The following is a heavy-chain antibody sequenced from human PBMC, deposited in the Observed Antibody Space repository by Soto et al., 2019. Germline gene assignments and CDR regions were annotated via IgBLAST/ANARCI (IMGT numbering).Heavy chain of an antibody. CDR1: GFTFSNYA. CDR2: ISSSGGST. J-gene: IGHJ4*02. CDR3: AKEAGRDGYNVDY. Sequence: EVPLLESGGGLVQPGGSLRLSCAASGFTFSNYAMSWARQAPGKGLEWVSSISSSGGSTYYADSVKGRFTISRDNSKNTLYLQMNSLRAEDTAVYYCAKEAGRDGYNVDYWGQGTLVTVSS. V-gene: IGHV3-23*01. D-gene: IGHD5-12*01.